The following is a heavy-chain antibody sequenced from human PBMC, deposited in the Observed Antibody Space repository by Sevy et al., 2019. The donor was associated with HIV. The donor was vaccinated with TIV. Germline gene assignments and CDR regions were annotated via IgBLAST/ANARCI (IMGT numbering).Heavy chain of an antibody. Sequence: ASVKVSCKASGYTFTNYDINWVRQATGHGREWMGRMNPESGNTGYAQKFQRRVTMTRDTSISTAYMELNSLRSEDSAVYYCTRSRPLLYMSSSRPFDYWGQGTLVTVSS. D-gene: IGHD1-26*01. J-gene: IGHJ4*02. V-gene: IGHV1-8*02. CDR3: TRSRPLLYMSSSRPFDY. CDR1: GYTFTNYD. CDR2: MNPESGNT.